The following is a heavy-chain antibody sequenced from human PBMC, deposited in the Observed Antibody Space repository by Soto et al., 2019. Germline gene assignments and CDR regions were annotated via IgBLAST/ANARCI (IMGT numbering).Heavy chain of an antibody. J-gene: IGHJ4*02. V-gene: IGHV3-15*01. CDR1: GFTFSDVW. D-gene: IGHD6-19*01. CDR2: IKKKADGGTT. CDR3: RTQWLD. Sequence: EVQLVESGGGLVKPGGSLRLSCAASGFTFSDVWMSWVRQAPGKGPEWVGLIKKKADGGTTEYAAPLKGRFTISRDDSKNTVYLQMSSLRTEDTAVYYCRTQWLDWGQGTLVTVSS.